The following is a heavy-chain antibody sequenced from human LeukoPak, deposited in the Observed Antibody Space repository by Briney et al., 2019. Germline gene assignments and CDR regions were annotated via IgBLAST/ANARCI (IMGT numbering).Heavy chain of an antibody. D-gene: IGHD3-10*01. CDR1: GFTFSSYA. CDR3: ARGRITMVRGVPHAFDI. CDR2: ISGSGGST. V-gene: IGHV3-23*01. Sequence: PGGSLRLSCAASGFTFSSYAMSWVRQAPGKGLEWVSAISGSGGSTYYADSVKGRFTISRDNSKNTLYLQMNSLRAEDTAVYYCARGRITMVRGVPHAFDIWGQGTMVTVSS. J-gene: IGHJ3*02.